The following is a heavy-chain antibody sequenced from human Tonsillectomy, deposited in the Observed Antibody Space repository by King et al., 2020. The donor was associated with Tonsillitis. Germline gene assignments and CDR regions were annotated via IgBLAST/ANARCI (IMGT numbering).Heavy chain of an antibody. D-gene: IGHD6-13*01. CDR1: GYSVTTYW. J-gene: IGHJ3*02. CDR3: ARRPGMGRIGPAGAFDI. Sequence: VQLVESGAEVKKPGESLKISCKGSGYSVTTYWIGWVRQMPGKGLAWMGIIYPGDSDTRYSPSFQGQVTISADKSISTAYLQLRSLKASDTAMYYCARRPGMGRIGPAGAFDIWGQGTMVTVSS. V-gene: IGHV5-51*01. CDR2: IYPGDSDT.